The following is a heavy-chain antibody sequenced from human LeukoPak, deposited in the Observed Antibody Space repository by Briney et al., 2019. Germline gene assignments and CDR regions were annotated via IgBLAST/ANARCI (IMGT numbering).Heavy chain of an antibody. CDR3: ARESGCSSTSCYLYYYYYYMDV. V-gene: IGHV4-4*07. Sequence: LETLSVTCTVSGGSISSYYWSWIRQPAGKGLEWIGRIYSSGSTNYNPSLKSRVTMSVDTSKNQFSLKLSSVTAADTAVYYCARESGCSSTSCYLYYYYYYMDVWGKGTTVTASS. CDR2: IYSSGST. CDR1: GGSISSYY. D-gene: IGHD2-2*01. J-gene: IGHJ6*03.